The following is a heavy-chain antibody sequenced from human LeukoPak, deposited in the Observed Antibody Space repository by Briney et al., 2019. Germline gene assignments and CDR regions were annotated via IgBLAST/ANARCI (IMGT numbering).Heavy chain of an antibody. CDR1: GFTFSSYW. Sequence: GGSLRLSCAASGFTFSSYWMSWVRQAPGKGLEWVANIKQDGSEEYYVDSVKGRFTISRDNSKNTLYLQMNSLRAEDTAMYYCAKDREGGLWGQGTLVTVSS. V-gene: IGHV3-7*03. CDR3: AKDREGGL. D-gene: IGHD3-16*01. J-gene: IGHJ4*02. CDR2: IKQDGSEE.